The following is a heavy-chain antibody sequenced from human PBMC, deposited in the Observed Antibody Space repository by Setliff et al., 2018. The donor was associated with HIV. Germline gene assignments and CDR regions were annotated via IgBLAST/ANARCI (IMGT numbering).Heavy chain of an antibody. CDR2: IDHSGST. CDR1: DGSFSGYY. CDR3: ARAVRDGYYYYYYGMDV. J-gene: IGHJ6*02. V-gene: IGHV4-34*01. Sequence: PSETLSLTCAVYDGSFSGYYWSWIRQPPGKGLEWIGEIDHSGSTNYNPSLRSRVIMSMDTSKNQFSLKLSSVTAADTAVYYCARAVRDGYYYYYYGMDVWGQGTTVTVSS. D-gene: IGHD5-12*01.